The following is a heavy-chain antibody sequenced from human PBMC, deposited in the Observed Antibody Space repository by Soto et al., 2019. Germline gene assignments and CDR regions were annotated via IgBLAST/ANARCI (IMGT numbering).Heavy chain of an antibody. J-gene: IGHJ4*02. V-gene: IGHV4-31*03. CDR1: GGSISSGGYY. D-gene: IGHD3-22*01. Sequence: SETLSLTCTVSGGSISSGGYYWSWIRQHPGKGLEWIGYIYYSGSTYYNPSLKSRVAISVDTSKNQFSLKLSSVTAADTAVYYCARGILDYYDSSGYPTHFDYWGQGTLVTVSS. CDR2: IYYSGST. CDR3: ARGILDYYDSSGYPTHFDY.